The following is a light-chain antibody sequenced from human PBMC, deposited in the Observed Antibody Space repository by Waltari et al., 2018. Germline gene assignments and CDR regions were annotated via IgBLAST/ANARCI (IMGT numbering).Light chain of an antibody. CDR3: QQRGNGLT. Sequence: EIVLTQSPATLSLSPGERATRSCRASQTVSNYLAWYQQKPGQAPRLLIYDASTRATGTPARFSGSGSGTDFSLTISSLEPEDFAVYYCQQRGNGLTFGGGTKVEIK. CDR2: DAS. V-gene: IGKV3-11*01. CDR1: QTVSNY. J-gene: IGKJ4*01.